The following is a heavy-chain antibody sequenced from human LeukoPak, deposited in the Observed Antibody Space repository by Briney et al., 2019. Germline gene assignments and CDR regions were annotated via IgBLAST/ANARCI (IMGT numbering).Heavy chain of an antibody. D-gene: IGHD5/OR15-5a*01. V-gene: IGHV3-64*01. J-gene: IGHJ6*02. CDR3: GVSTGRYDFYGMDV. CDR1: GFTFSNYV. CDR2: ITTDGGST. Sequence: GGSLRLSCAASGFTFSNYVMHWVRQAPGKGLEFVSSITTDGGSTYYANSVTGRFTISRDNSKNTLYLQLSSLGAEDTAVYYCGVSTGRYDFYGMDVWGQGTTLTVSS.